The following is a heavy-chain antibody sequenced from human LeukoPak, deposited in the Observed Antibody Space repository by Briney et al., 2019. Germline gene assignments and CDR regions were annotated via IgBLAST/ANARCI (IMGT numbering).Heavy chain of an antibody. D-gene: IGHD1-26*01. J-gene: IGHJ4*02. CDR3: ARDPWDASYFDY. CDR2: IYYSGST. Sequence: SETLSLTCTVSGGSISSYYWSWIRQPPGKGLEWIGYIYYSGSTNYNPSLKSRVTISVDTSKNQFSLKLSSVTAADTAVYYCARDPWDASYFDYWGQGTLVTVSS. CDR1: GGSISSYY. V-gene: IGHV4-59*01.